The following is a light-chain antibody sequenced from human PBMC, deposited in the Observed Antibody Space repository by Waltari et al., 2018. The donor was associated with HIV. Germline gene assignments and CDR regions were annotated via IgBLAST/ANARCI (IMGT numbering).Light chain of an antibody. CDR1: ALPTQY. CDR3: QSVDSSGTYVV. V-gene: IGLV3-25*03. J-gene: IGLJ2*01. Sequence: SYALTQPPSVSVSPGQTARITCSGDALPTQYGYWYQQKPGQAPVLVISKDSERPSGIPGRLSGSSSGTTVTLTISGVPSEDEADYYCQSVDSSGTYVVFGGGTKLTVL. CDR2: KDS.